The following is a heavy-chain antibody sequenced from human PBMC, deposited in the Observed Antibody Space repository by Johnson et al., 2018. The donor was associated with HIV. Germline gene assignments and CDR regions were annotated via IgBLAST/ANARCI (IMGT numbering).Heavy chain of an antibody. CDR2: ISYDGSNK. Sequence: QVHLVESGGGVVQPGRSLRLSCAASGFTFSSYGMHWVRQAPGKGLEWVAVISYDGSNKYYADSVKGRFTISRDNSKNTLYLQMKSLRAEDTAVYYCAKGSYCYASVSDYNGRACGIWGQGTMITVSS. CDR1: GFTFSSYG. D-gene: IGHD3-10*01. V-gene: IGHV3-30*18. CDR3: AKGSYCYASVSDYNGRACGI. J-gene: IGHJ3*02.